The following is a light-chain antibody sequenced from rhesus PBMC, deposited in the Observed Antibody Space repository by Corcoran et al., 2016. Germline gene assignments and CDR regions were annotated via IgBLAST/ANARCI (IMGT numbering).Light chain of an antibody. CDR3: QQYNSTPPT. Sequence: DIQMTQSPSSLSASVGDRVTITCRASQGISSWLAWYQQQPGKTPKLLIYKAASLQSGVPSRFSGSGSGTDFTLTISSLQPGDFATYYWQQYNSTPPTFGGGTKVEIK. V-gene: IGKV1-21*01. CDR1: QGISSW. CDR2: KAA. J-gene: IGKJ4*01.